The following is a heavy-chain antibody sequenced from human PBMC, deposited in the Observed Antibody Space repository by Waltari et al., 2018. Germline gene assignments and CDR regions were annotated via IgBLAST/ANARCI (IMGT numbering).Heavy chain of an antibody. CDR1: GFTFSNYA. Sequence: EVKLLQSGGDLVQPGGSLRLSCAASGFTFSNYAMDWVRQAPGEGLEWVSSISGSGDSVDSADSGKGRFTTSRDNSKNTLYLQMNSLRAEDTAVYYCAKGWLEHFDYWGQGTLVTVSS. V-gene: IGHV3-23*01. CDR2: ISGSGDSV. D-gene: IGHD1-1*01. CDR3: AKGWLEHFDY. J-gene: IGHJ4*02.